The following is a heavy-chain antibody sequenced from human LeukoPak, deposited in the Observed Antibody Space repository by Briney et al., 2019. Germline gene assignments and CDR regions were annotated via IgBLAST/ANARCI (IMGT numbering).Heavy chain of an antibody. J-gene: IGHJ4*02. CDR1: GYAFTTYG. D-gene: IGHD1-26*01. Sequence: ASVKVSCKASGYAFTTYGLTWVRQAPGQGLEWLGWISAYNGHTDYAQKFQGRVTMTTDSSTSIAYLELRSLRYDDTAVYYCASGTYSWAFDYWGQGTLVTVSS. CDR2: ISAYNGHT. V-gene: IGHV1-18*01. CDR3: ASGTYSWAFDY.